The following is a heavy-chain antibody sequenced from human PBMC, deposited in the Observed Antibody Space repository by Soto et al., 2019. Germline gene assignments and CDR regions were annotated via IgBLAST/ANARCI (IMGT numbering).Heavy chain of an antibody. J-gene: IGHJ5*02. CDR2: ISSSSSYI. V-gene: IGHV3-21*01. D-gene: IGHD3-22*01. CDR3: ARGTGGYYDHWFDP. Sequence: EVQLVESGGGLVKPGGSLRLSCAASGFTFSSYSMNWVRQAPGKGLEWVSSISSSSSYIYYADSVKGRFTISRDNAKNSLYLQMNSLRAEDTAVYYCARGTGGYYDHWFDPWGQGTLVTVSS. CDR1: GFTFSSYS.